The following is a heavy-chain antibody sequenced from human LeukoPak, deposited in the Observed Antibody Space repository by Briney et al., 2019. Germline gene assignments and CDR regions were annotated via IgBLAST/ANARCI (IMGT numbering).Heavy chain of an antibody. D-gene: IGHD5-12*01. V-gene: IGHV4-34*01. CDR3: ARMGLRYYYYYMDV. CDR1: GLRSSDHY. Sequence: GTPRLSCAASGLRSSDHYMSWICHPPGKGLQWIGEINHSGSTNYNPSRKSRVTISVDTSKNQFSLKLSSVTAADTAVYYCARMGLRYYYYYMDVWGKGTTVTVSS. J-gene: IGHJ6*03. CDR2: INHSGST.